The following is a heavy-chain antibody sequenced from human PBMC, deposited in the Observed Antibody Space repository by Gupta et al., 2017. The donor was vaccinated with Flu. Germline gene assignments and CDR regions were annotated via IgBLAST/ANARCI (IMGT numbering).Heavy chain of an antibody. CDR3: TRVWDCSGGSCYSDY. CDR2: VRSSSSYI. J-gene: IGHJ4*02. V-gene: IGHV3-21*01. D-gene: IGHD2-15*01. CDR1: GFTCSSYG. Sequence: EVQLVESGGGLVKPGGSLRLSCAASGFTCSSYGMNWVRQAPGKGLEWVSSVRSSSSYIYYADSVRGRFTISRDNAENSLYLQMNSLRAEDTAVYYCTRVWDCSGGSCYSDYWGQGALVTVSS.